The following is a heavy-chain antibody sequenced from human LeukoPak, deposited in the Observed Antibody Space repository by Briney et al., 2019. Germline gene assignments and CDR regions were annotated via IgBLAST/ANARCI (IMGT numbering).Heavy chain of an antibody. J-gene: IGHJ6*03. CDR3: ARDLKNPADDILTGYYYYYYYMDV. Sequence: PGGSLRLSCAASGFTFDDYGMSWVRQAPGKGLEWVANIKQDGSEKYYVDSVKGRFTISRDNAKNSLYLQMNSLRAEDTAVYYCARDLKNPADDILTGYYYYYYYMDVWGKGTTVTISS. V-gene: IGHV3-7*01. CDR2: IKQDGSEK. CDR1: GFTFDDYG. D-gene: IGHD3-9*01.